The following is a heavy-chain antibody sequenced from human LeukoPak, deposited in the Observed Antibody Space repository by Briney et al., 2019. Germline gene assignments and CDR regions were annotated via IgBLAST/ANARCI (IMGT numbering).Heavy chain of an antibody. D-gene: IGHD3-16*02. V-gene: IGHV4-59*01. CDR2: IYYSGST. J-gene: IGHJ4*02. CDR1: GGSISSYY. Sequence: SETLSLTCTVSGGSISSYYWSWIRQPPGKGLEWIGYIYYSGSTNYNPSLKSRVTISVDTSKNQFSLKLSSVTAVDTAVYYCARDRGYDYVWGSYRYDYWGQGTLVTVSS. CDR3: ARDRGYDYVWGSYRYDY.